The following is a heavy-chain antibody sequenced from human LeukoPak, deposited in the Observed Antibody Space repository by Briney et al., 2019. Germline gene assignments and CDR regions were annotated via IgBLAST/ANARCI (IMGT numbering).Heavy chain of an antibody. CDR1: GYTFTSYG. D-gene: IGHD4-17*01. Sequence: ASVKVSYKASGYTFTSYGISWVRQAPGQGLEWMGWISAYNGNTNYAQKLQGRVTMTTDTSTSTAYMELRSLRSDDTAVYYCARSLKSMTTVTIEYFQHWGQGTLVTVSS. CDR3: ARSLKSMTTVTIEYFQH. CDR2: ISAYNGNT. J-gene: IGHJ1*01. V-gene: IGHV1-18*04.